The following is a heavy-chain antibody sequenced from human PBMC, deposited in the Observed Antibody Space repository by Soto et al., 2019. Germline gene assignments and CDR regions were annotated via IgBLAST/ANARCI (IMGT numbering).Heavy chain of an antibody. Sequence: GESLTSSCKASGYSFTNVWLGWVRQMPGKGLEWMGIIYPGDSNIRYSPSFEGQIDMSADRSINTAYLRLSSLKASDTATYDCASHLDEYSTASVFAFWGQGTLVTVSS. CDR2: IYPGDSNI. CDR1: GYSFTNVW. CDR3: ASHLDEYSTASVFAF. J-gene: IGHJ1*01. D-gene: IGHD6-13*01. V-gene: IGHV5-51*01.